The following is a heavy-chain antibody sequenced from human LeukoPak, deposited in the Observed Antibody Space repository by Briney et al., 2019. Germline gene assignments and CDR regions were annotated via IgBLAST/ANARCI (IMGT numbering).Heavy chain of an antibody. CDR1: GGSIVSGNYY. Sequence: SETLSLTCTVSGGSIVSGNYYWIWIRQPAGKGLEWIGRIYSTGSANYNPSLKSRVTISVDTSKNQFSLKLSSVTAADTAVYYCARDSSGSLDYWGQGTLVTVSS. D-gene: IGHD2-15*01. J-gene: IGHJ4*02. CDR2: IYSTGSA. CDR3: ARDSSGSLDY. V-gene: IGHV4-61*10.